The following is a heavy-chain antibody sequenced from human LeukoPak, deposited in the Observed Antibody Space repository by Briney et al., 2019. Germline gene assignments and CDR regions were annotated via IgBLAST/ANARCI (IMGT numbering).Heavy chain of an antibody. CDR2: IYYSGST. D-gene: IGHD5-24*01. Sequence: SQTLSLTCIVSGGSISSGDYYWSWIRQPPGKGLEWIGYIYYSGSTYYNPSLKSRVTISVDTSKNQFSLKLSSVTAADTAVYYCASRDGYNNAFDIWGQGTMVTVSS. V-gene: IGHV4-30-4*08. CDR1: GGSISSGDYY. CDR3: ASRDGYNNAFDI. J-gene: IGHJ3*02.